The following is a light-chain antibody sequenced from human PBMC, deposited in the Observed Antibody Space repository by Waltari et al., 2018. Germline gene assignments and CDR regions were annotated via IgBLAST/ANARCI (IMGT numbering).Light chain of an antibody. CDR2: DLS. V-gene: IGLV2-14*03. J-gene: IGLJ1*01. Sequence: QSALTQPASVSGSPGQSIAISCTGTTSDVGGYDYVSWYQQHPGKAPKLMIYDLSNRPSGVSNRFSGSKSGNTASLTISGLQAEDEADYYCSSYTTSGTLFGTGTKVTVL. CDR3: SSYTTSGTL. CDR1: TSDVGGYDY.